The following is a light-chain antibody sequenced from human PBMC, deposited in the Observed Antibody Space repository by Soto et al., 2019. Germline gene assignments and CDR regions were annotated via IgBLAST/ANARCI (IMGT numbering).Light chain of an antibody. CDR1: ESVSDNY. Sequence: EIVLTQSPGTLSLSPGERATLSCRASESVSDNYLAWYQQRSGQAPRLVIYGASSRASAVPDRFSGSGSGADFTLTISRLEPEDFAVDYCQQYGSSPLTFGGGTKVDIK. CDR2: GAS. V-gene: IGKV3-20*01. CDR3: QQYGSSPLT. J-gene: IGKJ4*01.